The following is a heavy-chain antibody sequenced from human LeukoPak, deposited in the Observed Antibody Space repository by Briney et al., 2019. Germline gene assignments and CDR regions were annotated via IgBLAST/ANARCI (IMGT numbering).Heavy chain of an antibody. CDR3: AKDTSIGRYCTNGVCSPFDY. V-gene: IGHV3-23*01. J-gene: IGHJ4*02. Sequence: PGGSLRLSCAASGFTFSIYGINWVRQAPGKGLEWVSAISETGGTTYDADSVKGRFTISRDNSKSTLYLQMNSLRAEDTAVYYCAKDTSIGRYCTNGVCSPFDYWGQGTLVTVSS. CDR2: ISETGGTT. D-gene: IGHD2-8*01. CDR1: GFTFSIYG.